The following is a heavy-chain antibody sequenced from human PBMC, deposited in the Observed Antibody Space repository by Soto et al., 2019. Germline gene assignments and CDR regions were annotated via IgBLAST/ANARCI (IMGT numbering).Heavy chain of an antibody. CDR2: ISGSGGST. J-gene: IGHJ4*02. Sequence: GGSLRLSCAASGFTFSSYAMSWVRQAPGKGLEWVSAISGSGGSTYYADSVKGRFTISRDNSKNTLYLQMNSLRAEDTAVYYCAKSEVTEYQLLLVPTQYYFDYWGQGTLVTVSS. CDR1: GFTFSSYA. D-gene: IGHD2-2*01. V-gene: IGHV3-23*01. CDR3: AKSEVTEYQLLLVPTQYYFDY.